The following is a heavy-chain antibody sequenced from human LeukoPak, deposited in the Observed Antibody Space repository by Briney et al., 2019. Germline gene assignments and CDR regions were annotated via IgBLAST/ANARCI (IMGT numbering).Heavy chain of an antibody. V-gene: IGHV3-53*01. D-gene: IGHD5-18*01. CDR2: LYGGGST. CDR3: AGIQLGSWRAFYI. Sequence: GGSLRLSCEASGLTVSNNYMSWVRQAPGKGLEWVSILYGGGSTYYTDSVKGRFTISRDNSKNTLYLQLNSLRAEDTAVYYCAGIQLGSWRAFYIWAKGTMVTVSS. J-gene: IGHJ3*02. CDR1: GLTVSNNY.